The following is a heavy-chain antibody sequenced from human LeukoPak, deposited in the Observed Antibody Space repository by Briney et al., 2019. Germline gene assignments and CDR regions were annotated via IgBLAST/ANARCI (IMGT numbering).Heavy chain of an antibody. CDR3: ARTGFTYLTTVTTWFAY. D-gene: IGHD4-17*01. CDR2: ISYDGGKK. V-gene: IGHV3-30*03. CDR1: GFTFSSHD. J-gene: IGHJ4*02. Sequence: GGSLRLSCAASGFTFSSHDMHWVRQAPGKGLEGVSIISYDGGKKDYADSVKGRFTIYRDNSKNTLYLQMNSLRAEDTAVYYCARTGFTYLTTVTTWFAYWGQGTLVTVSS.